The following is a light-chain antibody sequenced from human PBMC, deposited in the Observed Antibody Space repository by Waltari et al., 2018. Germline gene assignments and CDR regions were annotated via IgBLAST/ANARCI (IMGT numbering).Light chain of an antibody. J-gene: IGKJ4*01. CDR2: HAS. CDR1: QSVSTF. V-gene: IGKV3-11*01. Sequence: EIVLTQSPATLSLSPGERATLSCSASQSVSTFLAWYHQKPGQAPRLLLYHASNRTTGIPARFSGSGSGTDFALTISSREPEDFAVYYGQQRNNRPPLTFGGGTKVEIK. CDR3: QQRNNRPPLT.